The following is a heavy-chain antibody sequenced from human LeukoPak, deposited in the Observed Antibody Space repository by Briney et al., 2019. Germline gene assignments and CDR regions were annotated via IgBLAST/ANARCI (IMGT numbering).Heavy chain of an antibody. Sequence: PGRSLRLSCAASGFTFSSYGMHWVRQAPGKGLEWVAVISYDGSHKYYADSVKGRFTISRDNSKNTLYLQMNSLRAEDTAVYYCAKTEYGDYAWAPDYWGQGTLVTVSS. CDR2: ISYDGSHK. D-gene: IGHD4-17*01. V-gene: IGHV3-30*18. J-gene: IGHJ4*02. CDR3: AKTEYGDYAWAPDY. CDR1: GFTFSSYG.